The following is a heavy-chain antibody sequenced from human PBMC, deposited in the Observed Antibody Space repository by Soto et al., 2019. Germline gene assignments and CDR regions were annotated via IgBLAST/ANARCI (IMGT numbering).Heavy chain of an antibody. CDR1: GFMFNDYE. Sequence: EVQLVESGGGLAQSGGSLRLSCAASGFMFNDYEMNWVRQAPGKGLEWVSYISEGGTTTHYTDSVKGRFTISRDNAKESLYLQMNSLTPADTATYFCVRAARGGGLLLWDCWGQGVVVSVSS. V-gene: IGHV3-48*03. CDR2: ISEGGTTT. D-gene: IGHD3-16*01. J-gene: IGHJ4*02. CDR3: VRAARGGGLLLWDC.